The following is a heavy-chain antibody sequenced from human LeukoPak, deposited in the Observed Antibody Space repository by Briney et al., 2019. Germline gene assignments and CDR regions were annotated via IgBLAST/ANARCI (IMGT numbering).Heavy chain of an antibody. J-gene: IGHJ4*02. CDR1: GFTFSNAW. Sequence: PGGSLRLSCAASGFTFSNAWMSWVRQAPGKGLEWVGRIKGKTDGGTTDYAAPVKGRFTISRDDSKNTLDLQMNSLKTEDTAVYYCTTRRLYCTSTTCSRSQVAYWGQGTLVTASS. V-gene: IGHV3-15*01. D-gene: IGHD2-2*01. CDR3: TTRRLYCTSTTCSRSQVAY. CDR2: IKGKTDGGTT.